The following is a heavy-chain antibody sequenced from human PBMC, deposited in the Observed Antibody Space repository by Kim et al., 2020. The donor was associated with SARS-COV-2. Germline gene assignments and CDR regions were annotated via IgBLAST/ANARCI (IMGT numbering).Heavy chain of an antibody. Sequence: SVKVSCKASGGTFNSYTISWVRQAPGQGLEWMGGIISIFGTTNYAQKFQGRVTVTADESTSTAYMELSSLRSEDTAVYYCATLNNRYDSSAWFQDVWGQGTTVTVSS. D-gene: IGHD3-22*01. V-gene: IGHV1-69*13. J-gene: IGHJ6*02. CDR1: GGTFNSYT. CDR2: IISIFGTT. CDR3: ATLNNRYDSSAWFQDV.